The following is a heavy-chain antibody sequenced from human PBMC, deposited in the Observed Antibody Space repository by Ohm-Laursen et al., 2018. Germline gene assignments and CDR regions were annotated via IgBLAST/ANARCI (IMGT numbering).Heavy chain of an antibody. CDR3: AKDINPTGQTQNYFYYGMDL. CDR2: LMWNSDRK. V-gene: IGHV3-9*01. D-gene: IGHD2/OR15-2a*01. J-gene: IGHJ6*02. CDR1: GFTFGDYA. Sequence: SLRLSCAASGFTFGDYAMHWVRQAPGKSLEWVSGLMWNSDRKQYADSVKGRFTVSRDNARNSLYLQMDTLRPEDTALYFCAKDINPTGQTQNYFYYGMDLWGQGTTVIVSS.